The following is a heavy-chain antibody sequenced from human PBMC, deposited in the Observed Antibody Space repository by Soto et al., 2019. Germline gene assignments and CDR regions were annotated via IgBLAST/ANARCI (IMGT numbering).Heavy chain of an antibody. CDR1: GFTFSSYG. J-gene: IGHJ3*02. CDR3: ARTNLAFYSGSYSAFDI. V-gene: IGHV3-33*01. Sequence: GGSLRLSCAASGFTFSSYGMHWVRQAPGKGLEWVAVIWYDGSNKYYADSVKGRFTITRDNSKNTLYVQMNSLRAEDTAVYYCARTNLAFYSGSYSAFDIWGQGTMVTVSS. D-gene: IGHD1-26*01. CDR2: IWYDGSNK.